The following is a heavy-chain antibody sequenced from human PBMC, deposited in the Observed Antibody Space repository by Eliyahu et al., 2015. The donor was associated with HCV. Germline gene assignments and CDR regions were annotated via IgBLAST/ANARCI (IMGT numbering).Heavy chain of an antibody. CDR1: GFTFSXXW. Sequence: EVQLVESGGGLVQPGGSLRLSCSASGFTFSXXWMXWVRQAPGKGLEWVANIRQDGSEKYYVDSVKGRFTISRDNAKNSLYLQMNSLRAEDTAVYYCARLWQQQLAKPDAFDIWGQGTMVTVSS. D-gene: IGHD6-13*01. V-gene: IGHV3-7*03. CDR3: ARLWQQQLAKPDAFDI. J-gene: IGHJ3*02. CDR2: IRQDGSEK.